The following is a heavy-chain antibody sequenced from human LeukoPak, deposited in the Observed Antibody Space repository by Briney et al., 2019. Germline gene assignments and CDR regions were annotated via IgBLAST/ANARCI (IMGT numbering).Heavy chain of an antibody. CDR3: ARGAGDPVGFPGY. J-gene: IGHJ4*02. D-gene: IGHD7-27*01. V-gene: IGHV1-2*02. CDR2: INPNSGGT. CDR1: GYTFTGYY. Sequence: ASVKVSCKASGYTFTGYYMHWVRQARGQGLEWMGWINPNSGGTNYAQKFQGGVTMTRDTSISTAYMELSRLRSDDTAVYYCARGAGDPVGFPGYWGQGTLVTVSS.